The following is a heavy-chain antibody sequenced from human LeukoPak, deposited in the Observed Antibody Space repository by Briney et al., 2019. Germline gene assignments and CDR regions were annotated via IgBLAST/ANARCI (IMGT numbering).Heavy chain of an antibody. CDR2: IHYSGSP. Sequence: SETLSLTCTVSGGSISSYYWSWIRQPPGKGLEWIGYIHYSGSPNYNPSLKSRVTISLDTSKNQFSLKLSSMTAADTAVYYCASLLGYSSGGDYWGQGALVTVSS. CDR1: GGSISSYY. CDR3: ASLLGYSSGGDY. V-gene: IGHV4-59*01. D-gene: IGHD6-19*01. J-gene: IGHJ4*02.